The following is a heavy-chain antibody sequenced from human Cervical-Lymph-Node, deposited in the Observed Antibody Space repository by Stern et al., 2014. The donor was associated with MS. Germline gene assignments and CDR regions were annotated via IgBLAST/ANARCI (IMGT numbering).Heavy chain of an antibody. Sequence: QLQLQESGPGLVKPSQTLSLICTVSSGSISSGDYCWSWIRQSPGKGLEWIGYTCDSGTTYYKPSLKSRVTMSVDTSRNQFSLNLNSVTAADTAVYYCARSRIQLWLRYAFDIWGRGTMVAVSS. V-gene: IGHV4-30-4*01. CDR1: SGSISSGDYC. CDR2: TCDSGTT. D-gene: IGHD5-18*01. CDR3: ARSRIQLWLRYAFDI. J-gene: IGHJ3*02.